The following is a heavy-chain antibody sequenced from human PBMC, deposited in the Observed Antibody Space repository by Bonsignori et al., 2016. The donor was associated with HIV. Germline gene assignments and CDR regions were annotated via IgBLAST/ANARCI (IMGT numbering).Heavy chain of an antibody. V-gene: IGHV3-74*01. CDR2: ISGDARGT. CDR3: TRQSFSSGGYFDL. D-gene: IGHD1-26*01. J-gene: IGHJ4*02. CDR1: GFTSSNNW. Sequence: EVQLVESGGGLVQPGGSLRLSCAASGFTSSNNWMHWVRQVPGKGLVWVSRISGDARGTTYAESVKGRFTISRDNAKNTLYLQMDSLRVEDTAVYYCTRQSFSSGGYFDLWGQGTLVTVSS.